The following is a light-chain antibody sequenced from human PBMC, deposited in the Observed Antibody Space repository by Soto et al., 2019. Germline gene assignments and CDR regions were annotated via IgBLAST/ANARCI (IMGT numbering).Light chain of an antibody. V-gene: IGKV3-20*01. CDR2: GAS. Sequence: DIVLTQSPGTLSLCPGEGATLSCRASQSVSSNYLAWYQQKPGQAPRLLIYGASSRATGVPDRFSGRGSGTDFTLTISRLEPEDFAVYYCQQYGSAPPITFGPGTRLEIK. CDR1: QSVSSNY. CDR3: QQYGSAPPIT. J-gene: IGKJ5*01.